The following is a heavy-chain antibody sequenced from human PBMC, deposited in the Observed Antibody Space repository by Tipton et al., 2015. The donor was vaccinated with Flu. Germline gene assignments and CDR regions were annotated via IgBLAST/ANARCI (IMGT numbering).Heavy chain of an antibody. CDR3: ARDRWEYSSGFDS. D-gene: IGHD6-19*01. Sequence: TLSLTCAVSGYSIRSGYYWGWIRRPPGKGLEWIGSVSHTGTASYNPSLKSRVTISVDTSKNQFSLKLTSMTAADTAVYYCARDRWEYSSGFDSWGQGTLVTVSS. CDR1: GYSIRSGYY. CDR2: VSHTGTA. V-gene: IGHV4-38-2*02. J-gene: IGHJ4*02.